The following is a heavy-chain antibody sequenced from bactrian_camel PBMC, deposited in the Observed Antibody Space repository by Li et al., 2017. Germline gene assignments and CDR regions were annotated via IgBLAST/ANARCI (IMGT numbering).Heavy chain of an antibody. CDR1: GFAFSSSD. J-gene: IGHJ4*01. CDR3: AAGLFSGTKYNY. D-gene: IGHD1*01. V-gene: IGHV3S40*01. CDR2: IDSGGGIT. Sequence: DVQLVESGGNLVQPGGSLRLSCAASGFAFSSSDMSWGRQVPGKGLEWVSVIDSGGGITYYADSVKGRFTISRDNAKNTLFLQMNSLKPEDTAVYYCAAGLFSGTKYNYWGQGTQVTVS.